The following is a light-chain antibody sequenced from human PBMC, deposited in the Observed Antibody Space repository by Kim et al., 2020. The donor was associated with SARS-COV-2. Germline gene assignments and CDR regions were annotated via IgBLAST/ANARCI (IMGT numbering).Light chain of an antibody. CDR1: HSGGIS. J-gene: IGKJ4*01. CDR2: ESA. V-gene: IGKV3-11*01. CDR3: QQQTKWPPAPA. Sequence: GEGAAIPCRASHSGGISLAWYQQTRSQAPRLLIYESAIRATGVPVRFSGSGSGTDFTFTLSILDPEDFGICFYQQQTKWPPAPAFGGGTKVDIK.